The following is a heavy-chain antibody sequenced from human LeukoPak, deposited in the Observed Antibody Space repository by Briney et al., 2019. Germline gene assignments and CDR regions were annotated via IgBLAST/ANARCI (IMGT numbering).Heavy chain of an antibody. V-gene: IGHV4-39*01. Sequence: SETLSLTCTVSDGSISSSSYYWGWIRQPPGKGLEWIGSIYYSGSTYYNPSLKSRVTISVDTSKNQFSLKLSSVTAADTAVYYCATAGNYRFDYWGQGTLVTVSS. CDR1: DGSISSSSYY. CDR2: IYYSGST. CDR3: ATAGNYRFDY. D-gene: IGHD1-7*01. J-gene: IGHJ4*02.